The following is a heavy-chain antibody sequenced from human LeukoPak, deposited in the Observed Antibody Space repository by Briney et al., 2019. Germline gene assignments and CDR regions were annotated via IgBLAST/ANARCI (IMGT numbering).Heavy chain of an antibody. V-gene: IGHV3-33*01. Sequence: GGSLRLSCAASGFTFSSYGMHWVRQAPGKGLEWVAVIWYDGSNKYYADSVKGRFTISRDNSKNTPYLQMNSLRAEDTAVYYCARGKTHNWNYFWFDPWGQGTLVTVSS. CDR3: ARGKTHNWNYFWFDP. CDR1: GFTFSSYG. J-gene: IGHJ5*02. D-gene: IGHD1-7*01. CDR2: IWYDGSNK.